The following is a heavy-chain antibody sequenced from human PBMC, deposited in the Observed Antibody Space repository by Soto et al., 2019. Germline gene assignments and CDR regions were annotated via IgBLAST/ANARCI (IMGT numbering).Heavy chain of an antibody. CDR1: GFTFSSYR. V-gene: IGHV3-48*01. CDR3: AGNYYSYDYMDV. CDR2: ISSLTGTI. Sequence: EVQLVESGGDLVQPGGSLRLSCAASGFTFSSYRMSWVRQAPGKGLEWVSYISSLTGTIYYADSVKGRFTISRDNAKNSVYLQMNSLRVEDTAVYYCAGNYYSYDYMDVLGKGTTVTVSS. J-gene: IGHJ6*03.